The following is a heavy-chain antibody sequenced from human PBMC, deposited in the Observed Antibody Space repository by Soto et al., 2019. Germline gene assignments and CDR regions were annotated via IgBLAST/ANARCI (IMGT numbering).Heavy chain of an antibody. D-gene: IGHD2-2*01. CDR1: GLPFSSYA. V-gene: IGHV3-23*01. J-gene: IGHJ5*02. Sequence: GSLRLSCSASGLPFSSYAMSWVRQAPGKGLEWVSAISGSGGSTYYADSVKGRFTISRDNSKNTLYLQMNSLRAEDTAVYYCAKEHCSSTSCYSGTLVRLFDPWGQGTLVTVSS. CDR3: AKEHCSSTSCYSGTLVRLFDP. CDR2: ISGSGGST.